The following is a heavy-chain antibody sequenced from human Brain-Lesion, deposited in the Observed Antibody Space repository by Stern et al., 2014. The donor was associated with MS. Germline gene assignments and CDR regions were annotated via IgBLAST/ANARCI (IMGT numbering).Heavy chain of an antibody. CDR1: GFTFDDFA. V-gene: IGHV3-9*01. CDR3: TKDSGYFSGLFDS. D-gene: IGHD3-22*01. CDR2: INWNSGSL. J-gene: IGHJ4*02. Sequence: VQLVESGGGLVQPGRSLRLSCAASGFTFDDFAMHWVRQAPGKGLESVSGINWNSGSLAYADSVKGRFSISRDSAKNSLFLQMNSLRPEDTALYYCTKDSGYFSGLFDSWGQGTLVTVSS.